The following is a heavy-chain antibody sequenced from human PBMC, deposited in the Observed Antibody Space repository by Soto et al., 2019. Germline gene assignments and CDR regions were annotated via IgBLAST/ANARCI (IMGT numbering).Heavy chain of an antibody. CDR2: VSHDGTDK. V-gene: IGHV3-30*09. CDR1: GFNFNTFA. Sequence: QVQLVESGGGVVQPGRSLRLSCAASGFNFNTFALHWVRQAPGKGLEWVAVVSHDGTDKYYADSVKGRFAISRDNSENSLFLQMDRLRKDDTAVYYCARVFGSAWFGGQFDNWGQGALVTVPS. D-gene: IGHD6-19*01. J-gene: IGHJ4*02. CDR3: ARVFGSAWFGGQFDN.